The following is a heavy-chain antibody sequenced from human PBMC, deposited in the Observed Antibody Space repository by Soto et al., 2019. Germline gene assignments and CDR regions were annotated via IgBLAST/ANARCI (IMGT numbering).Heavy chain of an antibody. V-gene: IGHV3-23*01. CDR2: ISGSGGST. CDR1: GFTFSSYA. D-gene: IGHD3-3*01. CDR3: AKDSGPGLRFLEWLLFDY. J-gene: IGHJ4*02. Sequence: EVQLLESGGGLVQPGGSLRLSCAASGFTFSSYAMSWVRQAPGKGLVWVSAISGSGGSTYYADSVKGRFTISRDNSKNTRYLQMNSLRAEDTAVYYCAKDSGPGLRFLEWLLFDYWGKGTLVTVSS.